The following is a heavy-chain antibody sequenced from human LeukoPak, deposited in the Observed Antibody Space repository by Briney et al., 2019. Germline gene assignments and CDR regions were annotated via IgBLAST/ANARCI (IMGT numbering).Heavy chain of an antibody. CDR1: GYTFTSYY. V-gene: IGHV1-69*13. Sequence: GASVKVSCKASGYTFTSYYMHWVRQAPGQGLEWMGGIIPIFGTANYAQKFQGRVTITADESTSTAYMELSSLRSEDTAVYYCARVVQRYGGNIRSDAFDIWGQGTMVTVSS. D-gene: IGHD4-23*01. CDR2: IIPIFGTA. CDR3: ARVVQRYGGNIRSDAFDI. J-gene: IGHJ3*02.